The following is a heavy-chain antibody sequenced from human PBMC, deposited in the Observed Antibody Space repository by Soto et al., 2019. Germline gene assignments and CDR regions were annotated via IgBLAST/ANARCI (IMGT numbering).Heavy chain of an antibody. CDR2: ISYDGSNK. Sequence: GGSLRLSCAASGFTFSSYGMHWVRQAPGKGLEWVAVISYDGSNKYYADSVKGRFTISRDNSKNTLYLQMNSLRAEDTAVYYCAKERYGSGSHHHTRQYYYGMDVWGQGTTVTVSS. CDR3: AKERYGSGSHHHTRQYYYGMDV. J-gene: IGHJ6*02. V-gene: IGHV3-30*18. D-gene: IGHD3-10*01. CDR1: GFTFSSYG.